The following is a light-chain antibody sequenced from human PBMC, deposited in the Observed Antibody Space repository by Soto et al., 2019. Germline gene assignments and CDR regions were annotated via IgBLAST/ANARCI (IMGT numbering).Light chain of an antibody. Sequence: EIVLKQSPGTLSLSPCERATLSCSASQSVSSNYLAWYQQIPGQAPRLLIYGVSSRAAGIPDRFSGSGSGTDFTLTINRLEPEDFAVYYCQQYHNTPITFGQGTRLEIK. CDR2: GVS. V-gene: IGKV3-20*01. J-gene: IGKJ5*01. CDR1: QSVSSNY. CDR3: QQYHNTPIT.